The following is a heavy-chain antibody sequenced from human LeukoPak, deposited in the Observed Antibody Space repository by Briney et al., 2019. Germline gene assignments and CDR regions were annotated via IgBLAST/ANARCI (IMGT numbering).Heavy chain of an antibody. CDR2: INPNSGGT. D-gene: IGHD5-24*01. Sequence: ASVTVSCKASGYTFTGYYMHWVRQAPGQGLEWMGWINPNSGGTNYAQKFQGRVTMTRDTSISTAYMELSRLRSDDTAVYYCASFEDGYNYIAPFDYWGQGTLVTVSS. CDR1: GYTFTGYY. J-gene: IGHJ4*02. V-gene: IGHV1-2*02. CDR3: ASFEDGYNYIAPFDY.